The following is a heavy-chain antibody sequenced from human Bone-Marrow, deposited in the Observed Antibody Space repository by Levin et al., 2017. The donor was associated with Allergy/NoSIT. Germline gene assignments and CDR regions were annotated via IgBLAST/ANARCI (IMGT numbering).Heavy chain of an antibody. CDR3: ARHCSGGSCRYYFYGMDV. J-gene: IGHJ6*02. D-gene: IGHD2-15*01. Sequence: GSLRLSCTVSGGSISSYYWSWIRQPPGKGLEWIGYIYYSGSTNYNPSLKSRVTISVDTSKNQFSLKLSSVTAADTAVYYCARHCSGGSCRYYFYGMDVWGQGTTVTVSS. CDR1: GGSISSYY. V-gene: IGHV4-59*08. CDR2: IYYSGST.